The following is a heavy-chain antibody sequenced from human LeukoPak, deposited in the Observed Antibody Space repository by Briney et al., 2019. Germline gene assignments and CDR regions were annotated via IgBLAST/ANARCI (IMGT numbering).Heavy chain of an antibody. CDR1: GGTFSSYA. Sequence: SVKVSCKASGGTFSSYAISWVRQAPGQGLEWMGRIIPILGIANYAQKFQGRVTITADKSTSTAYMELSSLRSEDTAVYYCARATNTAYSYDSGGSSYWGQGTLVTVSS. J-gene: IGHJ4*02. CDR2: IIPILGIA. CDR3: ARATNTAYSYDSGGSSY. D-gene: IGHD3-22*01. V-gene: IGHV1-69*04.